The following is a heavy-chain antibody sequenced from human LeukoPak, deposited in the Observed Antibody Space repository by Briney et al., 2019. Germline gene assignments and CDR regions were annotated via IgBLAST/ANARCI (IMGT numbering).Heavy chain of an antibody. V-gene: IGHV4-34*01. D-gene: IGHD6-13*01. CDR1: GGSFSGYS. CDR3: ARGSAAGLAY. CDR2: IDRSRST. J-gene: IGHJ4*02. Sequence: SETLSLTCAVYGGSFSGYSWTWIRQPPGKGLEWIGEIDRSRSTNYNPSLKSRLTISVDTSKNQFSLKLSSVTAADTAVYYCARGSAAGLAYWGQGTLDTVSS.